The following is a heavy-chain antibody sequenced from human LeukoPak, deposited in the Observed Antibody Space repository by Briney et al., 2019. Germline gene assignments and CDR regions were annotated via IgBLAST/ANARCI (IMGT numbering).Heavy chain of an antibody. Sequence: SETLSLTCAVSGGSISSNNWWSWVRQPPGKGLEFIGEIYHSGGTNYNPSLKSRVTMSVDKSKNQFSLKLSSVTAADTAVYYCARDATGYSYGYYWGQGTLVTVSS. CDR2: IYHSGGT. V-gene: IGHV4-4*02. CDR3: ARDATGYSYGYY. D-gene: IGHD5-18*01. J-gene: IGHJ4*02. CDR1: GGSISSNNW.